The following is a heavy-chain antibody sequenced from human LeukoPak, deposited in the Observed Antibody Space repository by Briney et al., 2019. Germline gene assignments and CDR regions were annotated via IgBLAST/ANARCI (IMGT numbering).Heavy chain of an antibody. Sequence: GGSLRLSCAASGFQFSRHWIHWVRQIPGKGLEWVSAISGSGGSTYYADSVKGRFTISRDNSKNTLYLQMNSLRAEDTAVYYCAKGRRSSSWFDYWGQGTLVTVSS. CDR2: ISGSGGST. J-gene: IGHJ4*02. CDR1: GFQFSRHW. V-gene: IGHV3-23*01. CDR3: AKGRRSSSWFDY. D-gene: IGHD6-13*01.